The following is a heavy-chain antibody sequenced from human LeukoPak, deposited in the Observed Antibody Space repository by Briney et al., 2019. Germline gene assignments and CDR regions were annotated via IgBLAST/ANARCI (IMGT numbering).Heavy chain of an antibody. Sequence: ASVKVSCKASGYTFTGYYMHWVRQAPGQGLEWMGWINPSSGGTNYAQKFQGRVTMTRDTSISTAYMELSRLRSDDTAVYYCAREVVGAYDAFDVWGQGTMVTVSS. J-gene: IGHJ3*01. CDR2: INPSSGGT. D-gene: IGHD2-15*01. V-gene: IGHV1-2*02. CDR1: GYTFTGYY. CDR3: AREVVGAYDAFDV.